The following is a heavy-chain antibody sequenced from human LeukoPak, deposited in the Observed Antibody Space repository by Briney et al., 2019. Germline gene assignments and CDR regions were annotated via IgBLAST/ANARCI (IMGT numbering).Heavy chain of an antibody. CDR3: ARARKLRYFDWSTSY. CDR1: GFTLSSYA. J-gene: IGHJ4*02. CDR2: ISYDGSNK. Sequence: GGSLRLSCAASGFTLSSYAMHWVRQAPGKGLEWVAVISYDGSNKYYADSVKGRFTISRDNSKNTLYLQMNSLRAEDTAVYYCARARKLRYFDWSTSYWGQGILVTVSS. V-gene: IGHV3-30-3*01. D-gene: IGHD3-9*01.